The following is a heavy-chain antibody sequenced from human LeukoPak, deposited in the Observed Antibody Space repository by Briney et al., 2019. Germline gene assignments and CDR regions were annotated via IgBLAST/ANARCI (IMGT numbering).Heavy chain of an antibody. CDR2: IIPIFGTA. D-gene: IGHD3-3*01. Sequence: SVKVSCKASGGTFSSYAISWVRQAPGQGLEWMGGIIPIFGTANYAQKFQGRVTITADESTSTAYMELSSLRSEDTAVYYCASFWRGYRWFDYWGQGTLVTVSS. V-gene: IGHV1-69*01. CDR3: ASFWRGYRWFDY. CDR1: GGTFSSYA. J-gene: IGHJ4*02.